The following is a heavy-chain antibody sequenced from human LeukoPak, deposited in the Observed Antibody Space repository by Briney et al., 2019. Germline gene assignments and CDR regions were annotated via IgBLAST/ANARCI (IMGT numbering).Heavy chain of an antibody. D-gene: IGHD2-8*01. J-gene: IGHJ6*03. V-gene: IGHV3-30*02. CDR1: GFTFSSYA. Sequence: GGSLRLSCAASGFTFSSYAMHWVRQAPGKGLEWVSFIRYDGSNKFYADSVKSRFTISRDTSKNTLYLQMNSLRTEDSAMYYCAKAGYCATAGCPDYYYMDVWGRGTTVTVSS. CDR3: AKAGYCATAGCPDYYYMDV. CDR2: IRYDGSNK.